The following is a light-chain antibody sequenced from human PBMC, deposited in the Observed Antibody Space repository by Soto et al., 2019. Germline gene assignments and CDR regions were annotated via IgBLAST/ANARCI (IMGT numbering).Light chain of an antibody. CDR3: SSYTSSSTDV. CDR2: EVS. Sequence: QSDLTQPASVSGSPGQSMTISCTGTSSDVGGYNYGSWYQQHPGKAPKLMIYEVSNRPSGVSNRFSGSKSGNTASLTISGLQAEDEADYYCSSYTSSSTDVFGTGTKLTVL. J-gene: IGLJ1*01. V-gene: IGLV2-14*01. CDR1: SSDVGGYNY.